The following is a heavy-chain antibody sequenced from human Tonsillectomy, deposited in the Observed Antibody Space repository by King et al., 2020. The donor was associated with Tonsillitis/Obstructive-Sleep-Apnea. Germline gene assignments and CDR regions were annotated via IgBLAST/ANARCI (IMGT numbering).Heavy chain of an antibody. Sequence: VQLVESGGGVVQPGRSLRLSCAASGFTFNTFGMHWVRQAPGKGLEWVAVISYDGSKKYYADSVKGRFTISRDNSKNTLYLQMSSLRAEDTAVYYCAKQGGSAAGTNLDYWGRGTLVTVSS. CDR2: ISYDGSKK. V-gene: IGHV3-30*18. CDR3: AKQGGSAAGTNLDY. CDR1: GFTFNTFG. D-gene: IGHD6-13*01. J-gene: IGHJ4*02.